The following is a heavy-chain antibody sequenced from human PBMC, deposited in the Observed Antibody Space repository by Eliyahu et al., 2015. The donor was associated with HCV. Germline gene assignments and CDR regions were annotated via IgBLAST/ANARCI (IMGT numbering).Heavy chain of an antibody. D-gene: IGHD1/OR15-1a*01. V-gene: IGHV3-15*05. J-gene: IGHJ4*02. CDR2: IKSKRDGGAT. Sequence: GSLRLSCAGSGFTFSDAWISWVRQAPGKGPEWVGRIKSKRDGGATEFAAAVKGRFTISRDDSKNTVYLQMNSLRTEDTAVYYCTTIGFKEQWWFVPLYADSDYWGQGTLVTVSS. CDR3: TTIGFKEQWWFVPLYADSDY. CDR1: GFTFSDAW.